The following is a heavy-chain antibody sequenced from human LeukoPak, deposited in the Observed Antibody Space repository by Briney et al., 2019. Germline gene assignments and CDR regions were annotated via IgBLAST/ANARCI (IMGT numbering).Heavy chain of an antibody. D-gene: IGHD2-2*01. CDR2: ISGSGGST. CDR1: GFTFSSYA. Sequence: PGGSLRLSCAASGFTFSSYAMSWVRQAPGKGLEWVSAISGSGGSTYYADSVKGRFTISRDNSKNTLYLQMTSLRAEDTAVYYCAKAPCSSTNCYYFDYWGQGTLVTVSS. V-gene: IGHV3-23*01. CDR3: AKAPCSSTNCYYFDY. J-gene: IGHJ4*02.